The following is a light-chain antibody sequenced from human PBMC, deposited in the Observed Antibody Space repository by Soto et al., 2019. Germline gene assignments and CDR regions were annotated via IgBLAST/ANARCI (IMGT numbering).Light chain of an antibody. J-gene: IGLJ1*01. CDR3: STWDDCLNGLV. V-gene: IGLV1-44*01. CDR2: SNN. Sequence: QSVLTQPPSASGTPGQRVTISCSGSSSNIGTYTVNWYQQLPGTAPKLLIYSNNQRPSGVPVRFSGSKSGTSVSLAISGLQSEDEYDYYWSTWDDCLNGLVFGTGTKVTVL. CDR1: SSNIGTYT.